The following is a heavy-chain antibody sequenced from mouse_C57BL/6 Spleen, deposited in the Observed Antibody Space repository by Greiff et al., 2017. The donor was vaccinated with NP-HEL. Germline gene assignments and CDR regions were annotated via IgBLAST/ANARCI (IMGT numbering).Heavy chain of an antibody. J-gene: IGHJ2*01. CDR3: ARDHDGGFAY. V-gene: IGHV1-26*01. CDR1: GYTFTDYY. CDR2: INPNNGGT. D-gene: IGHD2-4*01. Sequence: EVKLQQSGPELVKPGASVKISCKASGYTFTDYYMNWVKQSHGKSLEWIGDINPNNGGTSYNQKFKGKATLTVDKSSSTAYMEIRSLTSEDSAVYYCARDHDGGFAYWGQGTTLTVSS.